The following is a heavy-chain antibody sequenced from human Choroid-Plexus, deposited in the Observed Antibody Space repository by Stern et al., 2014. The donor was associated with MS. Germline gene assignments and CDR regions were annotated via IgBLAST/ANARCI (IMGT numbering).Heavy chain of an antibody. V-gene: IGHV3-30*18. CDR3: AKDRQYLTYFFDH. D-gene: IGHD2/OR15-2a*01. CDR1: GFTFGSCA. J-gene: IGHJ5*02. Sequence: VQLVESGGGVVQPGRPLRLSCVASGFTFGSCAMHWVRQAPCKGLEWVAGVSYDGSNKYYADSGKGRFTISRDNSQNTLYMQMSSLRPEDTAVYYCAKDRQYLTYFFDHWGQGSLVTVSS. CDR2: VSYDGSNK.